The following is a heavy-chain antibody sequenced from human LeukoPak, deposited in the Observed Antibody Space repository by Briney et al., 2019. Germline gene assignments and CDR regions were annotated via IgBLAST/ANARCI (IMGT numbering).Heavy chain of an antibody. CDR3: ARDMEAAAGTAGAAA. V-gene: IGHV1-2*02. Sequence: ALVKVSCKASGYTFPGYYMNWVRQAPGQGLEWMGWINPNSGGTNYAQKFQGRVTMTRDTSISTAYMELSRLRSDDTAVYYCARDMEAAAGTAGAAAWGQGTLVTVSS. CDR2: INPNSGGT. D-gene: IGHD6-13*01. J-gene: IGHJ5*02. CDR1: GYTFPGYY.